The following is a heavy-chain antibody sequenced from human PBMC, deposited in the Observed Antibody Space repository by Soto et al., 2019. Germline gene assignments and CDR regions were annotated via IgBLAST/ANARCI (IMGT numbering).Heavy chain of an antibody. V-gene: IGHV1-18*01. D-gene: IGHD2-8*01. J-gene: IGHJ5*02. CDR1: GYTFTSYG. Sequence: GASVKVSCKASGYTFTSYGISWVRQAPGQGLEWMGWISAYNGNTNYAQKLQGRVTMTTDTSTSTAYMELRSLRSDDTAVYYCARDHVLMVYAKISSWFDPWGQGTLVTVS. CDR3: ARDHVLMVYAKISSWFDP. CDR2: ISAYNGNT.